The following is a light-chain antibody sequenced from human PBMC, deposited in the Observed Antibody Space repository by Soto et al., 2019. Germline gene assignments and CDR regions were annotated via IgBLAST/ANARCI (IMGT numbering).Light chain of an antibody. J-gene: IGKJ4*01. CDR1: QSVSSN. Sequence: TVMTQSPGTLSVSPWETATLSCGTSQSVSSNLAWYQHKPGQAPRLLIYGASTRATGIPARFSGSGSGTEFTLTISYLRPEDSAVYFCQQYHDWVTFGGGTKVDIK. CDR3: QQYHDWVT. V-gene: IGKV3D-15*01. CDR2: GAS.